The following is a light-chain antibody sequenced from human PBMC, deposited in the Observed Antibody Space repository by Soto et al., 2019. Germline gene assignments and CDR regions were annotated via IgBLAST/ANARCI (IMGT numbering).Light chain of an antibody. CDR2: DAS. CDR1: QDIRKD. V-gene: IGKV1-39*01. Sequence: IQMTQSPSSLSASVGDRVTINCRASQDIRKDLAWYQEKPGKAPNLLIYDASRLQRGVPSRFSGSGGGTDFTLSISSVQPEDFATYFCQQSYMDPITFGQGTRLEI. J-gene: IGKJ5*01. CDR3: QQSYMDPIT.